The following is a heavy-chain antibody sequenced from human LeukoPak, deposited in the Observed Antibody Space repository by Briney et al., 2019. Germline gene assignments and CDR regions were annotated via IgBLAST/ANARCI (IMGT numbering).Heavy chain of an antibody. CDR2: ISAYNGNT. V-gene: IGHV1-18*01. J-gene: IGHJ5*02. D-gene: IGHD5-24*01. CDR1: GYTFTGYY. CDR3: ARATLEMAYNYPSYNWFDP. Sequence: ASVKVSCKASGYTFTGYYIHWVRQAPGQGLEWMGWISAYNGNTNYAQKLQGRVTMTTDKSTSTAYMELSSLRSEDTAVYYCARATLEMAYNYPSYNWFDPWGQGTLVTVSS.